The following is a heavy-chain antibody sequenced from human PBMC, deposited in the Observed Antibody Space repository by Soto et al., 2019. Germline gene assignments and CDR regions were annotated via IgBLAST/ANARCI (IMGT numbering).Heavy chain of an antibody. CDR2: INYSGTA. J-gene: IGHJ4*02. Sequence: SETLSLTCAVYGGSLSGYFWSWVRQSPGKGLEWIGDINYSGTANYNPSLKSRVTISVDTSKHQFSLKLSSVTAADTAVYYCARLYYYDSSGYSDYWGQGTLVTVSS. CDR1: GGSLSGYF. CDR3: ARLYYYDSSGYSDY. D-gene: IGHD3-22*01. V-gene: IGHV4-34*01.